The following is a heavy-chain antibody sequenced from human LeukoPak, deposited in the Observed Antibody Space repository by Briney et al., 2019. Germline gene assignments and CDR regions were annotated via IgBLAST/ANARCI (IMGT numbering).Heavy chain of an antibody. D-gene: IGHD6-19*01. J-gene: IGHJ4*02. CDR3: ASYSSGWYVLYWFDY. CDR2: INHSGST. CDR1: GGSFSGYY. V-gene: IGHV4-34*01. Sequence: SETLSLTCAVYGGSFSGYYWSWIRQPPGKGLEWIGEINHSGSTNYNPSLKSRVTISVDTSKNQFSLKLSSVTAADTAVYYCASYSSGWYVLYWFDYWGQGTLVTVSS.